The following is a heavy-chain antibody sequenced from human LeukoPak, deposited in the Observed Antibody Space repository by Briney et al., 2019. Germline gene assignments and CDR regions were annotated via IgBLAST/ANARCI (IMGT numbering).Heavy chain of an antibody. CDR2: IYYSGST. D-gene: IGHD1-1*01. CDR1: GGSISSYY. V-gene: IGHV4-59*01. J-gene: IGHJ4*02. CDR3: AVERRGTIDY. Sequence: SETLSLTCTVSGGSISSYYWSWIRQPPGKGLEWIGYIYYSGSTNYNPSLKSRVTISVDTSKNQFSLKLSSVTAADTAVYYCAVERRGTIDYWGQGTLVTVSS.